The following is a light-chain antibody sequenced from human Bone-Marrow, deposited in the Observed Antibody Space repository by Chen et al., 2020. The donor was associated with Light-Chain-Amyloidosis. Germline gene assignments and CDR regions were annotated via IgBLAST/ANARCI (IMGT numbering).Light chain of an antibody. CDR3: QQYDTVPRT. CDR1: QAISNY. J-gene: IGKJ2*02. V-gene: IGKV1-33*01. Sequence: DIQMTQSPSSRSASVGDRVTITCQASQAISNYLNWYQQKPGKAPDLLIYDASNLEPGVPSRFSGGGSGTHFTFTISSLQPEDIATYYCQQYDTVPRTFGQGTKVEIK. CDR2: DAS.